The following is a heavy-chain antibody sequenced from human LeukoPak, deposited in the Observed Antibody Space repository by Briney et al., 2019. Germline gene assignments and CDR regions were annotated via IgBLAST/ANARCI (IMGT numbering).Heavy chain of an antibody. D-gene: IGHD6-13*01. J-gene: IGHJ4*02. CDR2: IYPGDSDI. V-gene: IGHV5-51*01. Sequence: GESLKISCKGSGYSFTSYWIAWVRQMPGKGLEWMGIIYPGDSDIRYSPSFQGQVTISADTSISTAYLQWSSLKASDTAMYYCARHLIGYSTRWYDYWGQGTLVIVSS. CDR1: GYSFTSYW. CDR3: ARHLIGYSTRWYDY.